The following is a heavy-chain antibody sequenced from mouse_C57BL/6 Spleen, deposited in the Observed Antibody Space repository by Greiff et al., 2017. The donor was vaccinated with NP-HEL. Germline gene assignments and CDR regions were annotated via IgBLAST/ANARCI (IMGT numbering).Heavy chain of an antibody. CDR1: GYTFTSYW. D-gene: IGHD2-14*01. J-gene: IGHJ1*03. CDR3: AREVVRRDWYFDV. Sequence: QVQLKQPGTELVKPGASVKLSCKASGYTFTSYWMHWVKQRPGQGLEWIGNINPSNGGTNYNEKFKSKATLTVDKSSSTAYMQLSSLTSEDSAVYYCAREVVRRDWYFDVWGTGTTVTVSS. CDR2: INPSNGGT. V-gene: IGHV1-53*01.